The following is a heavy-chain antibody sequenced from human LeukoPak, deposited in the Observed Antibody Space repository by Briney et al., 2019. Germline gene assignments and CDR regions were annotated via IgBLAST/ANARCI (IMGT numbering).Heavy chain of an antibody. CDR3: ARAGGFFSPFGY. V-gene: IGHV4-31*03. J-gene: IGHJ4*02. Sequence: SQTLSLTCTVSGGSISSGGYYWSWIRQHPGKGLEWIGYIYYSGSTYYNPSLKSRVTISVDTSKDQFSLKLSSVTAADTAVYYCARAGGFFSPFGYWGQGTLVTVSS. CDR1: GGSISSGGYY. D-gene: IGHD3-3*01. CDR2: IYYSGST.